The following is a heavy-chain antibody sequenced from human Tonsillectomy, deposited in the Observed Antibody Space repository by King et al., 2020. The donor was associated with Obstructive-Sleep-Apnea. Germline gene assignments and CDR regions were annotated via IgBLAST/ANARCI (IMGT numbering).Heavy chain of an antibody. CDR2: ITGSVGTT. CDR3: AKEGYVVPAAPIDY. Sequence: VQLVESGGSLVQPGGSLTLSCAASGFTFSSYGMSWVRQAPGKGLEWVSGITGSVGTTYHADSVKGRFTISRDNSKNTLYLQMNGLRVEDTAVYYCAKEGYVVPAAPIDYWGQGTLVTVSS. D-gene: IGHD2-2*01. CDR1: GFTFSSYG. J-gene: IGHJ4*02. V-gene: IGHV3-23*04.